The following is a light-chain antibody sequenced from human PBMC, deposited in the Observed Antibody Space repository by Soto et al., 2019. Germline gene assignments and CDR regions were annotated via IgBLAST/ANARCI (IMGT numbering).Light chain of an antibody. CDR1: SSDIGGYNY. CDR2: EVT. V-gene: IGLV2-14*01. CDR3: SSHASNSTLV. J-gene: IGLJ2*01. Sequence: QSALTQPASVSGSPGQSITISCTGTSSDIGGYNYVSWYQQHPGKAPKLMIYEVTKRPSGVPDRFSGSKSGNTASLTVSGLQAEDEADYYCSSHASNSTLVFGGGTKLTVL.